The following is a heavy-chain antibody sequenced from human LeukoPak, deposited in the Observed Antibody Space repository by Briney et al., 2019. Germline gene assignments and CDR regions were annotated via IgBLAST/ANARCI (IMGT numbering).Heavy chain of an antibody. CDR1: GYSISSGYY. J-gene: IGHJ4*02. D-gene: IGHD3-9*01. V-gene: IGHV4-38-2*02. CDR3: ARVYYDILSSYYYFDY. CDR2: IYHSGST. Sequence: SETLSLTCTVSGYSISSGYYWGWIRQPPGKGLEWIGSIYHSGSTYYNPSLKSRVTISVDTSKNQFSLKLSSVTAADTAVYYCARVYYDILSSYYYFDYWGQGTLVTVSS.